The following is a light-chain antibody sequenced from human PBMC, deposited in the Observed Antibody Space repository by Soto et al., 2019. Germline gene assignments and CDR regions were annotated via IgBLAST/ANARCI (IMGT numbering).Light chain of an antibody. J-gene: IGKJ3*01. V-gene: IGKV3-20*01. CDR1: QSVSSSY. CDR2: GAS. CDR3: QQYGSSPFT. Sequence: EIVLPQSPGTLSLSPGESATLSCRASQSVSSSYLAWYQQKPGQANRLLIYGASSRATGIPDRFSGSGSGTDFTLTISRLEPEEFAVYYCQQYGSSPFTVGTGTKVDIK.